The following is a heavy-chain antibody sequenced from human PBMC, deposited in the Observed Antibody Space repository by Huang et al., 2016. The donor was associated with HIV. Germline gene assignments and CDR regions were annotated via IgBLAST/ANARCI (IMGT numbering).Heavy chain of an antibody. CDR1: GGSFSGDY. CDR3: ARGQGGYYYYYMDV. CDR2: INHSEST. Sequence: QVQLQQWGAGLLRPSETLSLTCAVYGGSFSGDYGTWIRQPPGKGLEWIGEINHSESTNYNPSLKSRVTISGDTSRNQFSLTLTSVTAADTAVYYCARGQGGYYYYYMDVWGKGTTVTVSS. J-gene: IGHJ6*03. V-gene: IGHV4-34*01.